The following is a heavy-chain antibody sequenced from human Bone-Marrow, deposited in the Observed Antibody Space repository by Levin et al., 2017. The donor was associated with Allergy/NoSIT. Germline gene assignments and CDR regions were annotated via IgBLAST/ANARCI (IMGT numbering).Heavy chain of an antibody. D-gene: IGHD6-13*01. CDR2: IYSGGST. CDR3: ARASSWNEPFDY. Sequence: GGSLRLSCAASGFTVSSNYMSWVRQAPGKGLEWVSVIYSGGSTYYADSVKGRFTISRDNSKNTLYLQMNSLRAEDTAVYYCARASSWNEPFDYWGQGTLVTVSS. CDR1: GFTVSSNY. J-gene: IGHJ4*02. V-gene: IGHV3-53*01.